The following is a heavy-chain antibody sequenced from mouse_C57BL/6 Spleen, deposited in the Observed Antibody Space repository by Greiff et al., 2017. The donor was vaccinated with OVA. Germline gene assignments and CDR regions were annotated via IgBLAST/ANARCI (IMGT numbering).Heavy chain of an antibody. CDR2: INPGSGGT. J-gene: IGHJ2*01. D-gene: IGHD2-4*01. V-gene: IGHV1-54*01. CDR1: GYAFTNYL. CDR3: ARLNYDYDGYFDY. Sequence: QVHVKQSGAELVRPGTSVKVSCKASGYAFTNYLIEWVKQRPGQGLEWIGVINPGSGGTNYNEKFKGKATLTADKSSSTAYMQLSSLTSEDSAVYFCARLNYDYDGYFDYWGQGTTLTVSS.